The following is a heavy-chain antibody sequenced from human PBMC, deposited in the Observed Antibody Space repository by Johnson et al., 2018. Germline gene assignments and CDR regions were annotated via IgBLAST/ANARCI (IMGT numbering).Heavy chain of an antibody. J-gene: IGHJ6*03. Sequence: QVQLVESGGGVVQPGRSLRLSCAASGFTFSSYGMHWVRQAPGKGLEWVAVISYDGSNKYYADSVKGRFTISRDNSKNPLYLQMNSLRAEDTAVYYCARGYRTVSYYYYYMDVWGKGTTVTVSS. CDR2: ISYDGSNK. D-gene: IGHD1-14*01. CDR3: ARGYRTVSYYYYYMDV. V-gene: IGHV3-30*03. CDR1: GFTFSSYG.